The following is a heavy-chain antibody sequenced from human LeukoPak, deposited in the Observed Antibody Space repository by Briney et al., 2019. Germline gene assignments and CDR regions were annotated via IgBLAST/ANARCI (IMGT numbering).Heavy chain of an antibody. V-gene: IGHV3-21*01. CDR3: ARDQADRSSTSCLTFDP. Sequence: GGSLRLSCAASGFTLSRYSMNWVRQAPGKGLEWVSSISTSSSYIYYADSVKGRFTISRDNAKNSLYLQMNSLRAEDTAVYYCARDQADRSSTSCLTFDPWGQGTLVTVSS. D-gene: IGHD2-2*01. CDR2: ISTSSSYI. J-gene: IGHJ5*02. CDR1: GFTLSRYS.